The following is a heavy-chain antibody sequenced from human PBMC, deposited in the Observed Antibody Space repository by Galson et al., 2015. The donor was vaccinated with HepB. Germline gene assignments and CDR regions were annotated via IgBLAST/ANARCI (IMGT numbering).Heavy chain of an antibody. J-gene: IGHJ4*02. D-gene: IGHD4-17*01. CDR1: KFILANYA. Sequence: SLRLSCAASKFILANYAMTWVRQAPGKGLEWVSVVSADGAKTHYADSVRGRFTISRDNSKNTHYLQMSSLRLEDTAVYFCARNYGDYRHDPLDHWGPGLLVNVFS. CDR2: VSADGAKT. CDR3: ARNYGDYRHDPLDH. V-gene: IGHV3-23*01.